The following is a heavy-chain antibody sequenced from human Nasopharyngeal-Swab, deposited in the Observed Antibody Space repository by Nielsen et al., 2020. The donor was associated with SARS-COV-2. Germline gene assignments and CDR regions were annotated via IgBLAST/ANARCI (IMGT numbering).Heavy chain of an antibody. Sequence: SETLSLTCAVYGGSFSGYYWSWIRQPPGKGLGWIGEINHSGSTNYNPSLKSRVTISVDTSKNQFSLKLSSVTAADTAVYYCARVYGSGKGWYYFDYWGQGTLVTVSS. CDR2: INHSGST. J-gene: IGHJ4*02. D-gene: IGHD3-10*01. CDR3: ARVYGSGKGWYYFDY. V-gene: IGHV4-34*01. CDR1: GGSFSGYY.